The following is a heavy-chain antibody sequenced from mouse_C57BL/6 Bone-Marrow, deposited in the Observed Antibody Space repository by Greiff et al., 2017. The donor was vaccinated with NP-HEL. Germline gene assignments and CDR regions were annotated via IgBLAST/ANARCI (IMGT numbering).Heavy chain of an antibody. CDR3: ARHERGWLLPFAY. Sequence: EVQRVESGGDLVKPGGSLKLSCAASGFTFSSYGMSWVRQTPDKRLEWVATISSGGSYTYYPDSVKGRFTISRDNAKNTLYLQMSSLKSEDTAMYYCARHERGWLLPFAYWGQGTLVTVSA. V-gene: IGHV5-6*01. J-gene: IGHJ3*01. CDR2: ISSGGSYT. D-gene: IGHD2-3*01. CDR1: GFTFSSYG.